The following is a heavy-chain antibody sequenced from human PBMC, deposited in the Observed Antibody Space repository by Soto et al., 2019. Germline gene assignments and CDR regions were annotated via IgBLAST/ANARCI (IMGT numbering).Heavy chain of an antibody. CDR3: ARDWVWFGAHPIDY. CDR1: GFTFSNYG. D-gene: IGHD3-10*01. CDR2: ISYDGSNK. J-gene: IGHJ4*02. Sequence: QVQLVESGGGVVQPGGSLRLSCAASGFTFSNYGMHWVRKAPGKGLEWVAVISYDGSNKYYADSVKVRFTISRDNSKNTLYLQMNSLTTEDKAVYYCARDWVWFGAHPIDYWGQGTLVTVSS. V-gene: IGHV3-30*03.